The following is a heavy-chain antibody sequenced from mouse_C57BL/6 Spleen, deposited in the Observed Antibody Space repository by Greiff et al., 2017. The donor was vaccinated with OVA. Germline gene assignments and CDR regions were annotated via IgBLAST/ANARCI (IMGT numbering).Heavy chain of an antibody. Sequence: EVKVEESGPGLVKPSQSLSLTCSVTGYSITSGYYWNWIRQFPGNKLEWMGYISYDGSNNYNPYLKNRISITRDTSKNQFFLKLNSVTTEDTATYYCARDSNGAMDYWGQGTSVTVSS. CDR1: GYSITSGYY. J-gene: IGHJ4*01. CDR3: ARDSNGAMDY. CDR2: ISYDGSN. V-gene: IGHV3-6*01. D-gene: IGHD2-5*01.